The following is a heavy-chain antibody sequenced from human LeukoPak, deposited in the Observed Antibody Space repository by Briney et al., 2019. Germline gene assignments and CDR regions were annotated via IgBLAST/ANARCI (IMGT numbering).Heavy chain of an antibody. CDR1: GYTFTNYY. Sequence: HGASVKVSCKASGYTFTNYYMHWVRQAPGQGLEWMGFINPSGGSTRYAQNFQGRVTMTRDTSTSTIYMELSSLRSEDTVVYYCAREKRSRYYDFWSGYGLLDYWGQGTLVTVSS. V-gene: IGHV1-46*01. D-gene: IGHD3-3*01. CDR2: INPSGGST. J-gene: IGHJ4*02. CDR3: AREKRSRYYDFWSGYGLLDY.